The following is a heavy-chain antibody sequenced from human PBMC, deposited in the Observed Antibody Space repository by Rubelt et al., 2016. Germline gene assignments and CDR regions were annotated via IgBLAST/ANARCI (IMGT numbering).Heavy chain of an antibody. V-gene: IGHV4-39*07. CDR1: GGSITISTYY. CDR2: LYYSGST. Sequence: QLQLQESGPGLVKPSETLSLTCTVSGGSITISTYYWGWVRQSPGKGLEWIGGLYYSGSTYFNPSLRSRVTVSLDASKNQFSLKLISVTAADTAVYYCVAEGFNYHGMDVWGQGTTVT. J-gene: IGHJ6*02. CDR3: VAEGFNYHGMDV.